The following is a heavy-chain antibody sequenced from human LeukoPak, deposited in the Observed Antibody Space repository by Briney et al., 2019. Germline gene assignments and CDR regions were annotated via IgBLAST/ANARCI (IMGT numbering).Heavy chain of an antibody. J-gene: IGHJ4*02. V-gene: IGHV4-4*07. CDR1: GGSISSYY. D-gene: IGHD6-13*01. CDR2: IYTSGST. Sequence: PSETLSLTCAVPGGSISSYYWSWIRQPAGKGLEWIGRIYTSGSTNYNPSLKSGVTMSVDTSKNQFSLKLSSVTAADTAVYYCARDEVYSSSWYYFDYWGQGTLVTVSS. CDR3: ARDEVYSSSWYYFDY.